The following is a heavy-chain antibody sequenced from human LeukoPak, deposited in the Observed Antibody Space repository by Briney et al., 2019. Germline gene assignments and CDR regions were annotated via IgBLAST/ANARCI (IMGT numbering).Heavy chain of an antibody. D-gene: IGHD6-19*01. J-gene: IGHJ4*02. CDR3: ARHSQWLAIFDY. Sequence: PSETLSLTCTVSGGSISSYYWSWIRQPPGKGLEWIGYIYYSGSTNYNPSLKSRVTISVDTSKNRFSLKLSSVTAADTAVYYCARHSQWLAIFDYWGQGTLVTVSS. V-gene: IGHV4-59*08. CDR1: GGSISSYY. CDR2: IYYSGST.